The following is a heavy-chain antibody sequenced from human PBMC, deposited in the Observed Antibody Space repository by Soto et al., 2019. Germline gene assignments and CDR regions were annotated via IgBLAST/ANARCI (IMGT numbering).Heavy chain of an antibody. D-gene: IGHD6-6*01. V-gene: IGHV4-34*01. Sequence: SETLSLTCSVYGASFSGYYWSWIRQSPGKGLEWIGEIHHSGSTHYNPSLKSRLTFSIDESQSQFYMMLTSVPAADTALYFCARGHSTSGYASWGQGSLITVSS. CDR3: ARGHSTSGYAS. CDR1: GASFSGYY. J-gene: IGHJ5*02. CDR2: IHHSGST.